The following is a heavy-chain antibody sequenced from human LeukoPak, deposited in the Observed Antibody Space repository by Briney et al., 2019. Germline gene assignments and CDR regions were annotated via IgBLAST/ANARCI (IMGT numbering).Heavy chain of an antibody. J-gene: IGHJ4*02. D-gene: IGHD3-16*01. Sequence: PSETLSLTCTVSGYSISSGYYWGWIRQPPGKGLEWIGSIYHSGSTYYNPSLKSRVTMSVDTSKNQFSLKLSSVTAADTAVYYCARARAQAYYDYVWGSYHFDYWGQGTLVTVSS. CDR3: ARARAQAYYDYVWGSYHFDY. CDR2: IYHSGST. CDR1: GYSISSGYY. V-gene: IGHV4-38-2*02.